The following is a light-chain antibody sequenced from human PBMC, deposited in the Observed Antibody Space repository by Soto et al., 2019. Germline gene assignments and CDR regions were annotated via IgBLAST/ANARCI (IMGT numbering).Light chain of an antibody. V-gene: IGKV3-15*01. CDR1: QSVSSN. Sequence: EIVMTQSPATLSVSPGERATLSCRASQSVSSNLAWYQQKPGQAPRLLIYGASTRATGIPARFSGSGSGTEVTLTISSLQSEDFAVYYCQQYNNGPLAFGQGTKVEIK. CDR2: GAS. J-gene: IGKJ1*01. CDR3: QQYNNGPLA.